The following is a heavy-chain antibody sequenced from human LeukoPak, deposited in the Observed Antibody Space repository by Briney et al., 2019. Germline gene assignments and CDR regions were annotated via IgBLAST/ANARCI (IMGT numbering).Heavy chain of an antibody. CDR2: INSDGSST. CDR1: GSTFSSYW. D-gene: IGHD3-22*01. V-gene: IGHV3-74*01. CDR3: ARALLSDSSVGLDY. Sequence: PGGSLRLSCAASGSTFSSYWMHWVRQAPGKGLVWVSRINSDGSSTTYADSVRGRFTISRDNAKNTLYLQMNSLRAEDTAVYYCARALLSDSSVGLDYWGQGTLVTVSS. J-gene: IGHJ4*02.